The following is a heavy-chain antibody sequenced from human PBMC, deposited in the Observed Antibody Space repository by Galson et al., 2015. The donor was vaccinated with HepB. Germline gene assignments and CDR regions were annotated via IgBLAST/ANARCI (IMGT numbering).Heavy chain of an antibody. CDR2: INTNTGNP. J-gene: IGHJ3*02. CDR1: RYTFTSYY. Sequence: SVKVSCKASRYTFTSYYMHWVRQAPGQGLEWMGWINTNTGNPTYAQGFTGRFVFSLDTSVSTAYLQISSLKAEDTAVYYCARALDSSSWYPYDAFDIWGQGTMVTVSS. D-gene: IGHD6-13*01. CDR3: ARALDSSSWYPYDAFDI. V-gene: IGHV7-4-1*02.